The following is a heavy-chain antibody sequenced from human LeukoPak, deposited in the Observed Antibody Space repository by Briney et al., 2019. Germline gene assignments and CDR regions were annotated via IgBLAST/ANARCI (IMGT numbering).Heavy chain of an antibody. CDR1: GFTFTNFW. Sequence: GGSLRLSCAASGFTFTNFWMTWVRQAPGKGLEWVGDIKEDGSDKYYVDSVKGRFTISRDNAKNSLYLQMSNLRAEDTAVYFCARGGGLDVWGQGATVTVSS. V-gene: IGHV3-7*03. CDR3: ARGGGLDV. CDR2: IKEDGSDK. J-gene: IGHJ6*02. D-gene: IGHD3-16*01.